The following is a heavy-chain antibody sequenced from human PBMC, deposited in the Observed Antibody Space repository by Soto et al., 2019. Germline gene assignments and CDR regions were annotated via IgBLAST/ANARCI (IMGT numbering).Heavy chain of an antibody. CDR2: ISGYNGNT. V-gene: IGHV1-18*01. CDR3: AREGQAPYYYYGMDV. Sequence: ASVKVSCKASGYTFTNYGFSWVRQAPGQGLEWMGWISGYNGNTKYAEKFQGRVTMTTDTSTSTAHMELRSLRSDDTAVYYCAREGQAPYYYYGMDVWDQGTAVTVSS. J-gene: IGHJ6*02. CDR1: GYTFTNYG.